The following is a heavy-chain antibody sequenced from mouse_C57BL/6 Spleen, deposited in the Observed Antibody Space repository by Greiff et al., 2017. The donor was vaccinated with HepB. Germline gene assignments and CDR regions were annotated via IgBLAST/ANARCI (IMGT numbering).Heavy chain of an antibody. D-gene: IGHD2-3*01. CDR2: IYPGSGST. V-gene: IGHV1-55*01. CDR3: AREGADGYYPFAY. Sequence: QVQLQQPGAELVKPGASVKMSYKASGYTFTSYWITWVKQRPGQGLEWIGDIYPGSGSTNYNEKFKSKATLTVDTSSSTAYMQLSSLTSEDSAVYYCAREGADGYYPFAYWGQGTLVTVSA. CDR1: GYTFTSYW. J-gene: IGHJ3*01.